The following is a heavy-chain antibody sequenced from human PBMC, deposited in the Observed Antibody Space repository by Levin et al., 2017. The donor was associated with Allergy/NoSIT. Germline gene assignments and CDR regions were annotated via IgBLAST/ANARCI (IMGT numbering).Heavy chain of an antibody. CDR2: IYYSGST. D-gene: IGHD5-18*01. J-gene: IGHJ3*02. Sequence: SQTLSLTCTVSGGSISSSYWSWIRQPPGKGLEWIGYIYYSGSTNYNPSLKSRVTISVDTSKNQFSLKLSSVTAADTAVYYCARGDTWAGAFDIWGQGTMVTVSS. V-gene: IGHV4-59*01. CDR1: GGSISSSY. CDR3: ARGDTWAGAFDI.